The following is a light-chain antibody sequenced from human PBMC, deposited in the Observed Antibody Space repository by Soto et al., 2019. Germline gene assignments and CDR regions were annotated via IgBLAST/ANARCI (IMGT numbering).Light chain of an antibody. V-gene: IGKV3-20*01. J-gene: IGKJ5*01. CDR2: GAS. Sequence: EIVLTQSPGILSLSPGERATLSCRASHPLSNFFLAWYQQKPGQAPRLLISGASIRATGIPDRFSGSGSETDFTLNVNRLEPEDFAVYYCQQYENSPITFGQGTRLEIK. CDR3: QQYENSPIT. CDR1: HPLSNFF.